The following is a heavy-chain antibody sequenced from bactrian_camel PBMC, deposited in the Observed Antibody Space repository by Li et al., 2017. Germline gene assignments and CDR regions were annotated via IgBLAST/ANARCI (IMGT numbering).Heavy chain of an antibody. CDR2: YTDSVRT. CDR3: AATLRERGRTCPSEYNF. V-gene: IGHV3S55*01. J-gene: IGHJ4*01. Sequence: HVQLVESGGGTVQAGGSLRLSCLAFGFTFDGADMGWYRQVRGNECELVATYTDSVRTSYLDSVKGRFFIAKDDAKNTLYLQMDSLKPEDTAKYYCAATLRERGRTCPSEYNFWGQGTQVTVS. D-gene: IGHD5*01. CDR1: GFTFDGAD.